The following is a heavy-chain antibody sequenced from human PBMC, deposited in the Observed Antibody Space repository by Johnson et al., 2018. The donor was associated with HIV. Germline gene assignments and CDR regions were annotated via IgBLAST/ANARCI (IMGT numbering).Heavy chain of an antibody. CDR1: GFTVSSNY. V-gene: IGHV3-66*02. D-gene: IGHD3-10*01. J-gene: IGHJ3*02. CDR3: AKNWGSYGSEIDI. Sequence: VQLVESGGGLVQPGGSLRLSCAASGFTVSSNYMNWVRQAPGKGLEWVSLIYGGGTTYYADSVEGRFTISRDNSKNTLYLQMNSLRSEDTSVYYCAKNWGSYGSEIDIWGQGTMVTVSS. CDR2: IYGGGTT.